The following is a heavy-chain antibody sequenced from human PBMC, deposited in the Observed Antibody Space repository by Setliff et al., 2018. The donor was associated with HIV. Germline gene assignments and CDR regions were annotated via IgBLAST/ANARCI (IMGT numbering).Heavy chain of an antibody. CDR2: IYTSGSV. CDR1: GGSISTSNYY. J-gene: IGHJ4*02. D-gene: IGHD3-10*01. CDR3: ARAYFGSGIYY. V-gene: IGHV4-61*05. Sequence: SETLSLTCILSGGSISTSNYYWSWIRQPPGKGLEWIGYIYTSGSVNYNPSLNSRVTISVDTSKNQFSLKLYSVTAADTAVYYCARAYFGSGIYYWGQGTLVTVSS.